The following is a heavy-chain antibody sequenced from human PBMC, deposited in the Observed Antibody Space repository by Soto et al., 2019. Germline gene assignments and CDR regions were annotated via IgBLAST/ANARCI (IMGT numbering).Heavy chain of an antibody. V-gene: IGHV3-30*18. CDR2: ISYDGSNK. Sequence: PGGSLRLYCVGSGFTFSSYGMHWVRQAPGTGLEWVAVISYDGSNKYYADSVKGRFTISRDNSKNTLYLQMNSLRAEDTAVYYCAKDPAPIAVARGDSWGQGTLVTVSS. D-gene: IGHD6-19*01. CDR3: AKDPAPIAVARGDS. CDR1: GFTFSSYG. J-gene: IGHJ4*02.